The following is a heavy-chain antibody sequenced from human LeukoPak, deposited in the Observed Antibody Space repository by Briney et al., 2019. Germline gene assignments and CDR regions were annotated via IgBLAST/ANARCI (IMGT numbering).Heavy chain of an antibody. J-gene: IGHJ4*02. CDR1: GFIFSNYA. Sequence: GGSLRLSCAASGFIFSNYAMTWVRQAAGKGLEWVSGISGSGGSTFYADSVKGRFTISRDNSKNTPSLQMTSLRVEDTAVYYCARDLSRSGWYSPYYFDYWGQGTLVTVSS. D-gene: IGHD6-19*01. CDR3: ARDLSRSGWYSPYYFDY. CDR2: ISGSGGST. V-gene: IGHV3-23*01.